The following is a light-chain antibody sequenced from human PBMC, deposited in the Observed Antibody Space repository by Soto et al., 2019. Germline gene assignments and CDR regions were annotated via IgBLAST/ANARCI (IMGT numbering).Light chain of an antibody. CDR3: AAWDESLNDYV. J-gene: IGLJ1*01. CDR2: HDD. V-gene: IGLV1-36*01. Sequence: QXFLTPPPSVSAAPLQSFTISCSGSSSNIGNNAVTWYQHLPGKAPKVLIYHDDLLSSGVSDRFSGSKYGTSASLAISGLQSEDEADYYCAAWDESLNDYVLGKGTKVNVL. CDR1: SSNIGNNA.